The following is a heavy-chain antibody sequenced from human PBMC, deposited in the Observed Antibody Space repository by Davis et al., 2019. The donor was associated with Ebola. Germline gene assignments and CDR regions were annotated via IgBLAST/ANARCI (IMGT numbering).Heavy chain of an antibody. D-gene: IGHD5-12*01. CDR3: AREYSGYDQGGFDY. CDR2: INPSGGST. J-gene: IGHJ4*02. V-gene: IGHV1-46*01. CDR1: GYTFTSYY. Sequence: AASVKVSCKASGYTFTSYYMHWVRQAPGQGLEWMGIINPSGGSTSYAQKLQGRVTMTTDTSTSTAYMELRSLRSDDTAVYYCAREYSGYDQGGFDYWGQGTLVTVSS.